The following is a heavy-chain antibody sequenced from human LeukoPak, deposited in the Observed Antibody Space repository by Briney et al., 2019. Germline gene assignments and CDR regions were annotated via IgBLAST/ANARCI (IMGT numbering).Heavy chain of an antibody. D-gene: IGHD4-17*01. CDR2: ISGSGGST. V-gene: IGHV3-23*01. CDR3: ARIGPTVTTLYYYYGMDV. J-gene: IGHJ6*02. Sequence: GGSLRLSCAASGFRFDDYGMSWVRQAPGKGLEWVAGISGSGGSTNYADSVKGRFSIFRDNSKNTLYLQMNSLRAEDTAVYYCARIGPTVTTLYYYYGMDVWGQGTTVTVSS. CDR1: GFRFDDYG.